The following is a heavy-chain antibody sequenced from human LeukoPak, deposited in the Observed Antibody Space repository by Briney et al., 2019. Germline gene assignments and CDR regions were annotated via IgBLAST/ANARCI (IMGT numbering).Heavy chain of an antibody. Sequence: SETLSLTCTVYGGSISSYYWSWIRQPAGKGLEWIGRIYTSGSTNYNPSLKSRVTMSVDTSKNQFSLKLSSVTAADTAVYYCARSYYYGSGNNWFDPWGQGTLVTVSS. D-gene: IGHD3-10*01. V-gene: IGHV4-4*07. J-gene: IGHJ5*02. CDR1: GGSISSYY. CDR3: ARSYYYGSGNNWFDP. CDR2: IYTSGST.